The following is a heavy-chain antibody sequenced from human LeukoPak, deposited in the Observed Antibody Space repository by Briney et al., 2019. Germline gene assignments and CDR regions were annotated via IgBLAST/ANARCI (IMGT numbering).Heavy chain of an antibody. J-gene: IGHJ4*02. Sequence: GGSLRLSCAASGFTFSRNGMTWVRQAPGKGLEWVSAISGSGGNTYYADSVKGRFTISRDNSKNTLCLQMNSLRAEDTAVYYCAKDRRAGSYDYWGQGTLVTVSS. D-gene: IGHD3-10*01. CDR2: ISGSGGNT. CDR1: GFTFSRNG. CDR3: AKDRRAGSYDY. V-gene: IGHV3-23*01.